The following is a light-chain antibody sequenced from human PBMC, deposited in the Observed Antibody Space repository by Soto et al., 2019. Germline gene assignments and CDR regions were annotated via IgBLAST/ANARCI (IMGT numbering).Light chain of an antibody. CDR2: VAS. CDR1: QSISNY. V-gene: IGKV1-39*01. CDR3: QHYNSYGT. Sequence: DIQMTQYPSSLSASVGDRFTITCRASQSISNYLNWYQQKSGKAPKLLIYVASSLQSGVPSRFSGSGSGTEFTLTISSLQPDDFATYYCQHYNSYGTFGQGTKVDIK. J-gene: IGKJ1*01.